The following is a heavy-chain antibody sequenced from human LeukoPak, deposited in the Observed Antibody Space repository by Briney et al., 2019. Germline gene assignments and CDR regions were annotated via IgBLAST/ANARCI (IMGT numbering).Heavy chain of an antibody. Sequence: GGSLRLSCVASGFSFTGVWMNWVRQAPGKGLEWVANIKQDGSEKYYVDSVKGRFTISRDNAKNSLYLQMNSLRAEDTAVYYCVRSIGIASAYWGQGTLVTVSS. V-gene: IGHV3-7*01. J-gene: IGHJ4*02. D-gene: IGHD6-25*01. CDR3: VRSIGIASAY. CDR1: GFSFTGVW. CDR2: IKQDGSEK.